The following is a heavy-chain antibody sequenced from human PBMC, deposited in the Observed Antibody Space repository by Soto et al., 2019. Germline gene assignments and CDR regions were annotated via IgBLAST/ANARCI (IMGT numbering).Heavy chain of an antibody. V-gene: IGHV3-21*01. D-gene: IGHD6-19*01. CDR2: ISSSSSYI. Sequence: GGSLRLSCAASGFTFSSYSMNWVRQAPGKGLEWVSSISSSSSYIYYADSVKGRFTISRDNAKNSLYLQMNSLRAEDTAVYYCARAALGWPQPYDYWGQGTLVTVSS. CDR3: ARAALGWPQPYDY. CDR1: GFTFSSYS. J-gene: IGHJ4*02.